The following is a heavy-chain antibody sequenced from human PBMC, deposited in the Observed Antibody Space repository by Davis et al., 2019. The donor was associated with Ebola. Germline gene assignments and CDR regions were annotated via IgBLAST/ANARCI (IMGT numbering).Heavy chain of an antibody. Sequence: ASVTVSCKASGYTFTSYGISWERQAPGQGLEWMGRISAYNGNTNYAQKLQGRVTMTTDTSTSTAYMELRSLRSDDTAVYYCARDNSNYDYFDYWGQGTLVIVSS. J-gene: IGHJ4*02. V-gene: IGHV1-18*01. D-gene: IGHD4-11*01. CDR2: ISAYNGNT. CDR1: GYTFTSYG. CDR3: ARDNSNYDYFDY.